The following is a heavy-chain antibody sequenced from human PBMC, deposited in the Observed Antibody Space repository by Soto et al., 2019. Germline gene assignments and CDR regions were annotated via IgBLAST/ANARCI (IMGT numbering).Heavy chain of an antibody. V-gene: IGHV3-23*01. J-gene: IGHJ6*03. CDR1: GFTFSSYA. CDR3: AKDANPYYYYYMDV. CDR2: ISGSGGST. Sequence: GGSLRLSCAASGFTFSSYAMSWVRQAPGKGLEWVSAISGSGGSTYYADSVKGRFTISRDNSKNTRYLQMNSLRAEDTAVYYCAKDANPYYYYYMDVWGKGTTVTVSS.